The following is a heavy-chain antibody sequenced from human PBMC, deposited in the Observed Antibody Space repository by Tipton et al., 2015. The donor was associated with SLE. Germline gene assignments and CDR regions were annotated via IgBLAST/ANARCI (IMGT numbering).Heavy chain of an antibody. CDR2: INHSGST. V-gene: IGHV4-34*01. CDR3: ARGLLMVYAIHGRYFDY. CDR1: CGSFSGYY. J-gene: IGHJ4*02. D-gene: IGHD2-8*01. Sequence: TLSLTCAVYCGSFSGYYWSWIRQPPGKGLEWIGEINHSGSTNYNPSLKSRVTISVDTSKNQFSLKLSSVTAADTAVYYCARGLLMVYAIHGRYFDYWGQGTLVTVSS.